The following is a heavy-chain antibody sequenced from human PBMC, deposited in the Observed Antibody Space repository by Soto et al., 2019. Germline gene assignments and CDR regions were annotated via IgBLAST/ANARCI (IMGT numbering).Heavy chain of an antibody. J-gene: IGHJ5*02. D-gene: IGHD6-19*01. CDR2: IYYSGST. CDR3: ARGEQWLVPFDP. CDR1: GGSISSGDYY. Sequence: SETLSLTCTVSGGSISSGDYYWSWIRQPPGRGLEWIGYIYYSGSTYYNPSLKSRVTISVDTSKNQFSLKLSSVTAADTAVYYCARGEQWLVPFDPWGQGTLVTVSS. V-gene: IGHV4-30-4*01.